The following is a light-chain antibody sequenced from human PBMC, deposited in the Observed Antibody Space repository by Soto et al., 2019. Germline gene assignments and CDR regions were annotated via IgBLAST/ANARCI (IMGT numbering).Light chain of an antibody. CDR3: CSYAGSSTFFYV. CDR2: EGS. J-gene: IGLJ1*01. Sequence: QSAPTHPASVSGSPGQSITISCTGTSSDVWSYNLLSWYQQHPGKAPKLMIYEGSKRPSGVSNRSSGSKSGNTASLTISGLQAEDEADYYCCSYAGSSTFFYVLGTGTKVTVL. V-gene: IGLV2-23*03. CDR1: SSDVWSYNL.